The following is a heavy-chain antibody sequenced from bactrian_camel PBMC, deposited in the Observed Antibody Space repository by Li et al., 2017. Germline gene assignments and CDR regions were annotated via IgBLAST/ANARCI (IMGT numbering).Heavy chain of an antibody. CDR3: AKPGSDWAGYDS. CDR2: INSGGGTT. Sequence: VQLVESGGGLVQPGGSLTLSCAASGFTFSSYWMYWVRQAPGKGLEWVSAINSGGGTTYYADSVKGRFTISQDIAKNTVYLNLDSLKTEDTAIYYCAKPGSDWAGYDSWGQGTQVTVS. J-gene: IGHJ6*01. V-gene: IGHV3S1*01. D-gene: IGHD1*01. CDR1: GFTFSSYW.